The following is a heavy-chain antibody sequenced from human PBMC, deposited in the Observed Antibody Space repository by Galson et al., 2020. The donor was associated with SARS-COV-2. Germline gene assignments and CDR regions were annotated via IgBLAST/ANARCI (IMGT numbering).Heavy chain of an antibody. Sequence: LETLSLTCTVSGGSISSSSYYWGWIRQPPGKGLEWIGSIYYSGSTYYNPSLKSRVTISVDTSKNQFSLKLSSVTAADTAVYYCARGYSSSWYDYYYYMDVWGKGTTVTVSS. J-gene: IGHJ6*03. CDR2: IYYSGST. V-gene: IGHV4-39*01. D-gene: IGHD6-13*01. CDR3: ARGYSSSWYDYYYYMDV. CDR1: GGSISSSSYY.